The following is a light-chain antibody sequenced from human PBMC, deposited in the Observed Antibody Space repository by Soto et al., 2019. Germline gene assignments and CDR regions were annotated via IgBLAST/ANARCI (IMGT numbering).Light chain of an antibody. CDR2: DVT. CDR3: GSYASGNARVV. CDR1: SSDVGGYNY. J-gene: IGLJ2*01. V-gene: IGLV2-14*03. Sequence: QSALTQPASGSGSPGQSITISCTGTSSDVGGYNYVSWYQQHSGKAPKIMIYDVTNRPSGVSNRFSGSKSGNTASLTISGLQAEDEADYYCGSYASGNARVVFGGGTKVTVL.